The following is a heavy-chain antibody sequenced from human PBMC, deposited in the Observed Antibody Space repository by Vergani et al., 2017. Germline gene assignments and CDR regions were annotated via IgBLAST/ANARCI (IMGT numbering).Heavy chain of an antibody. J-gene: IGHJ6*03. Sequence: EVQLVESGGGLVKPGGSLRLSCAASGFTFSNAWMNWVRQAPGKGLEWVGRIKSKTDGGTTDYAAPVKGRFTISRDDSKNTLYLQMNSLKTEDTAVYYXTTTVVTPDEDYYYYMDVWGKGTTVTVSS. CDR2: IKSKTDGGTT. D-gene: IGHD4-23*01. CDR1: GFTFSNAW. V-gene: IGHV3-15*07. CDR3: TTTVVTPDEDYYYYMDV.